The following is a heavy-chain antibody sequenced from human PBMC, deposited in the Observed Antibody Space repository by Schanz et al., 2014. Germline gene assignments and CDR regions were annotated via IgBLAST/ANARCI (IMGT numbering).Heavy chain of an antibody. CDR2: MSYDGSIK. CDR3: AKDSTRIDIVLVPTAIDY. Sequence: QVQLVESGGGVVQPGRSLRLSCAASGFTFSSYGMHWVRQAPGKGLEWVAAMSYDGSIKYYGDSVKGRFTISRDNSKNTLYLHRNTLRSEDTAVYYCAKDSTRIDIVLVPTAIDYWGQGTLVTVSS. CDR1: GFTFSSYG. D-gene: IGHD2-2*01. J-gene: IGHJ4*02. V-gene: IGHV3-30*18.